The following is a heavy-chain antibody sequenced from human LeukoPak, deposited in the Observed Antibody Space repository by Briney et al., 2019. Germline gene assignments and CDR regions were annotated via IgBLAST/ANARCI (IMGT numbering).Heavy chain of an antibody. D-gene: IGHD4-11*01. CDR2: ISYDGSNK. J-gene: IGHJ4*02. CDR1: GFTFSNYG. Sequence: GGFLRLSCAASGFTFSNYGMHWVRQAPGKGLEWVAVISYDGSNKYYADSVKGRFTISRDNSKNTLYLQMNSLRAEDTAVYYCALQGDYWGQGTLVTVSS. V-gene: IGHV3-30*03. CDR3: ALQGDY.